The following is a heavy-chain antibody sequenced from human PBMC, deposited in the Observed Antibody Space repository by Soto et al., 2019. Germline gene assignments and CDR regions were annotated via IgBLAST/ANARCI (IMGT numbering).Heavy chain of an antibody. V-gene: IGHV3-21*01. CDR2: ISSNSAYI. D-gene: IGHD6-13*01. CDR3: TRDALRDSSARGWFDP. CDR1: GFTFRSFT. Sequence: PGGSLRLSCAASGFTFRSFTMNWVRQAPGKGLEWVSTISSNSAYIYYTDALRGRFTISRDNAKNSLHLQMNSLGAEDTAVYYCTRDALRDSSARGWFDPWGPGTLVTVSS. J-gene: IGHJ5*02.